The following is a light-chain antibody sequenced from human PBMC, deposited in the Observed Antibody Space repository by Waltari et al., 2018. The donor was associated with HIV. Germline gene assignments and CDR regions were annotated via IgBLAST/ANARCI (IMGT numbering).Light chain of an antibody. V-gene: IGLV1-51*02. CDR1: SSHIGAHD. Sequence: SVLTQPPSQSAAPGPTVTSSCSGHSSHIGAHDVSGYQPLPGAAPRLIIYESTKRPSVISVRFSSSKSDTTATLDIAGVQPGDEAMYFCGTRDNDLGPVILGGGTWVTVL. CDR2: EST. CDR3: GTRDNDLGPVI. J-gene: IGLJ2*01.